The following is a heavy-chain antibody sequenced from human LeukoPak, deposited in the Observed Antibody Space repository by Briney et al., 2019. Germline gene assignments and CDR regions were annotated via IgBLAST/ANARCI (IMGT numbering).Heavy chain of an antibody. J-gene: IGHJ3*02. CDR3: ATEGNSIVVAERDAFDI. V-gene: IGHV1-24*01. Sequence: ASVKVSCKVSGYTLAELSMHWVRQAPGKGLEWMGGFDPEDGETIYAQKFQGRVTMTEDTSTDTAYMELSSLRSEDTAVYYCATEGNSIVVAERDAFDIWGQGTMVTVSS. CDR1: GYTLAELS. CDR2: FDPEDGET. D-gene: IGHD3-22*01.